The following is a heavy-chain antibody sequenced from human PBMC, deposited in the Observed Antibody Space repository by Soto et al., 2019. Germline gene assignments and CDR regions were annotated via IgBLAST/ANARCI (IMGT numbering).Heavy chain of an antibody. CDR3: ARGWRWLQFRVLDY. V-gene: IGHV4-34*01. CDR2: INHSGST. CDR1: GGSFSGYY. Sequence: PSETLSLTCAVYGGSFSGYYWSWIRQPPGKGLEWIGEINHSGSTNYNPSLKSRVTISVDTSKNQFSLKLSSVTAADTAVYYCARGWRWLQFRVLDYWGQGTLVTVSS. D-gene: IGHD5-12*01. J-gene: IGHJ4*02.